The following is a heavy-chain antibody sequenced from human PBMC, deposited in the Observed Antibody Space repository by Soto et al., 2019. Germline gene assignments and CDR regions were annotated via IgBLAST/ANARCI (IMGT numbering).Heavy chain of an antibody. CDR1: GYTFTSYA. V-gene: IGHV1-3*01. D-gene: IGHD6-13*01. CDR2: INAGNGNT. CDR3: ARDLVGPYSSSWTRENEGYYYGMDV. Sequence: ASVKVSCKASGYTFTSYAMHWVRQAPGQRLEWMGWINAGNGNTKYSQKFQGRVTITRDTSASTAYMELSSLRSEDTAVYYCARDLVGPYSSSWTRENEGYYYGMDVWGQGTTVTVSS. J-gene: IGHJ6*02.